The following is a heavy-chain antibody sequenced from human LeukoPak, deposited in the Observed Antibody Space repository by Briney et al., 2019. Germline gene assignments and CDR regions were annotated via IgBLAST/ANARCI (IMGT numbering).Heavy chain of an antibody. CDR3: ARYLVGTGAPFTFDY. D-gene: IGHD1-26*01. CDR2: IYYTGTT. V-gene: IGHV4-39*01. J-gene: IGHJ4*02. CDR1: GGSISSSSYY. Sequence: PSQTLSLTCTVSGGSISSSSYYWSWIRQPPGKGLEWIGNIYYTGTTYYNPSLKSRVTISVGTSKNQFSLKLSSVTAADTAVYYCARYLVGTGAPFTFDYWGQGTLVTVSS.